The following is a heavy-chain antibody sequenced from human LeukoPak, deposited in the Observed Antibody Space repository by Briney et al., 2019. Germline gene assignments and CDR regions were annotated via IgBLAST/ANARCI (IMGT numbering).Heavy chain of an antibody. CDR2: IRSKVFGGTT. J-gene: IGHJ4*02. CDR1: GFTFDDYA. CDR3: TRGNFYDGGSYSGDF. Sequence: PGRSLRLSCTASGFTFDDYAMSWFRQAPGKGLEWVGFIRSKVFGGTTEYAASVKGRFIISRDDSKSIAYLQVNSLKTEDTAVYYCTRGNFYDGGSYSGDFWGQGTLVTVSS. V-gene: IGHV3-49*03. D-gene: IGHD3-10*01.